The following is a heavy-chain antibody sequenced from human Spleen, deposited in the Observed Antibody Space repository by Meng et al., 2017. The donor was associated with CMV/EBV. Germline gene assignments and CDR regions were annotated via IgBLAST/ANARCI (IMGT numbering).Heavy chain of an antibody. J-gene: IGHJ4*02. CDR3: ASNYGGDYFDY. V-gene: IGHV1-46*01. CDR2: INPSGGST. Sequence: CKASGYPFSSHYIHWVRQAPGQGLEWMGIINPSGGSTSYAQKFQGRVTMTRDTSTTTVYMELSRLRSDDTAVYYCASNYGGDYFDYWGQGTLVTVSS. CDR1: GYPFSSHY. D-gene: IGHD3-16*01.